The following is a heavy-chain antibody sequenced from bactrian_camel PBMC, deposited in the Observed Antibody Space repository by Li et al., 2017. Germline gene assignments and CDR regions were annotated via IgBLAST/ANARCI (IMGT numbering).Heavy chain of an antibody. CDR1: GATYNMNC. D-gene: IGHD6*01. V-gene: IGHV3S53*01. Sequence: HVQLVESGGASVQAGGSLRLSCVASGATYNMNCMAWFRQAAGKEREGVAAIATDSDSTTYATPYWADSPSPKTPPRNTVYLQMNNLQPEDTAMYYCAADVGSMSGNCQPNYWGQGTQVTVS. CDR3: AADVGSMSGNCQPNY. J-gene: IGHJ4*01. CDR2: IATDSDST.